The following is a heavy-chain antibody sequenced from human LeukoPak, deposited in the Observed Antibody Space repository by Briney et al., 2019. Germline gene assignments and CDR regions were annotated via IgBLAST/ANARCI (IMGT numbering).Heavy chain of an antibody. CDR3: ARDMVRGVMSYYGMDV. J-gene: IGHJ6*02. CDR1: GFTFSSYA. CDR2: ISGSGGST. Sequence: GGSLRLSCAASGFTFSSYAMSWVRQAPGKGLEWVSAISGSGGSTYYADSVKGRFTISRDNSKNTLYLQMNSLRAEDTAVYYCARDMVRGVMSYYGMDVWGQGTTVTVSS. D-gene: IGHD3-10*01. V-gene: IGHV3-23*01.